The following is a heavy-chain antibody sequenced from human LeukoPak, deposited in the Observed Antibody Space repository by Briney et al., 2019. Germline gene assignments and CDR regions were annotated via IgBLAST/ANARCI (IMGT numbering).Heavy chain of an antibody. CDR1: GGSISSSSYY. CDR3: ARGFGIAVAGSNWFDP. V-gene: IGHV4-39*07. D-gene: IGHD6-19*01. CDR2: INHSGST. Sequence: SETLSLTCTVSGGSISSSSYYWSWIRQPPGKGLEWIGEINHSGSTNYNPSLKSRVTISVDTSKNQFSLKLSSVTAADTAVYYCARGFGIAVAGSNWFDPWGQGTLVTVSS. J-gene: IGHJ5*02.